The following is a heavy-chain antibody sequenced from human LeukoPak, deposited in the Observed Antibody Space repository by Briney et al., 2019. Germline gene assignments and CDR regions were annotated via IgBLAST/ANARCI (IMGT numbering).Heavy chain of an antibody. J-gene: IGHJ3*02. CDR2: INYSGST. CDR3: ARDRRYYYGSGSYSYDAFDI. CDR1: GPSISSGRYY. Sequence: SETLSLTCTVSGPSISSGRYYWGWIRQPPGKGLEWIGSINYSGSTYYNPSLKSRVTISVDTSNNQFSLKLNSVTAADTAVYYCARDRRYYYGSGSYSYDAFDIWGQGTMVTVSS. D-gene: IGHD3-10*01. V-gene: IGHV4-39*07.